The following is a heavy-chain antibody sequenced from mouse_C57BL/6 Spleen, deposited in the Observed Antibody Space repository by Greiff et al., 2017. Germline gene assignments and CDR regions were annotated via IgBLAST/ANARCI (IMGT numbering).Heavy chain of an antibody. D-gene: IGHD2-1*01. Sequence: VQLQQSGAELVRPGASVKLSCTASGFNIKDYYMHWVKQRPEQGLEWIGRIDPEDGDTEYAPKFQGKATMTADTSSNTASLQLSSLTSEDTAVYYCTTVYGNYEGFDYWGQGTTLTVSS. CDR3: TTVYGNYEGFDY. CDR1: GFNIKDYY. V-gene: IGHV14-1*01. J-gene: IGHJ2*01. CDR2: IDPEDGDT.